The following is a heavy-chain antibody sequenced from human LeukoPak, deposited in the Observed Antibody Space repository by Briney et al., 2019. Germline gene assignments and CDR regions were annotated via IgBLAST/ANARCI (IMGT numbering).Heavy chain of an antibody. CDR3: ARGGYCSSTSCYQPPYYYMDV. D-gene: IGHD2-2*03. J-gene: IGHJ6*03. CDR1: GFTFSSYS. Sequence: GGSLRLSCAASGFTFSSYSMNWVCQAPRKGQEWVSYISSSSSTIYYADSAKGRFTISRDNATNSLYLRMNSLRAEDTAVYYCARGGYCSSTSCYQPPYYYMDVWGKGTTVTVSS. CDR2: ISSSSSTI. V-gene: IGHV3-48*01.